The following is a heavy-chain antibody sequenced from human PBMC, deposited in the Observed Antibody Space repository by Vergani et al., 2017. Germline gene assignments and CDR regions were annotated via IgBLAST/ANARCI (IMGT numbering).Heavy chain of an antibody. V-gene: IGHV3-21*01. CDR1: GFTFSSYS. D-gene: IGHD1-7*01. CDR3: AREVGAGTTSWFDP. J-gene: IGHJ5*02. CDR2: ITGSRTYI. Sequence: EVQLLESGGGLVQPGGSLRLSCAASGFTFSSYSMNWVRQAPGKGLEWVSSITGSRTYIYYADSVKGRFTISRDNAKNTLYLQMNSLRAEDTAVYYCAREVGAGTTSWFDPWGQGTLVTVSS.